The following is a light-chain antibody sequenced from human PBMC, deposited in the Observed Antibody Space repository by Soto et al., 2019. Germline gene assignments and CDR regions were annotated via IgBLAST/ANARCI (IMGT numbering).Light chain of an antibody. CDR3: SSYTTSSTRV. J-gene: IGLJ1*01. V-gene: IGLV2-14*03. Sequence: QSALTQPASVSGSPGQSITISCTGTSSDVGAYGFVSWYQQHPDKAPKLMIYEVRNRPSGVSNRFSGSKSVNTATLTISGLQAEDEAVYYCSSYTTSSTRVFGTGTKVTVL. CDR1: SSDVGAYGF. CDR2: EVR.